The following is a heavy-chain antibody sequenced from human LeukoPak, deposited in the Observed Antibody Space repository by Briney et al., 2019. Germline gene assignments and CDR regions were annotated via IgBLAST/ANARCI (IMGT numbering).Heavy chain of an antibody. J-gene: IGHJ5*02. CDR1: GGSISSYY. CDR3: ARGLGRSGANWLDP. CDR2: IYYSGST. V-gene: IGHV4-59*01. Sequence: TTSETLSLTCTVSGGSISSYYWSWIRQPPGKGLEWIGYIYYSGSTNYNPSLKSRVTISVDTSKNQFSLKLSSVTAADPAVYYCARGLGRSGANWLDPWGQGTLVTVSS. D-gene: IGHD4/OR15-4a*01.